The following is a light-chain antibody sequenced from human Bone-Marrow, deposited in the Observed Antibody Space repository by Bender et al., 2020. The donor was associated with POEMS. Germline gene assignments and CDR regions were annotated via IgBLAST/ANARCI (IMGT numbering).Light chain of an antibody. CDR1: SSDIGGNNY. J-gene: IGLJ3*02. Sequence: SALTQPASLSGSLGQSITISCTGSSSDIGGNNYVSWYQQHPGKAPKVLIFDVRSRPSGISNRFSASKSGNTASLTISGLQAEDEADYYCSEYNPSGTWVFGGGTKLTVL. V-gene: IGLV2-14*03. CDR2: DVR. CDR3: SEYNPSGTWV.